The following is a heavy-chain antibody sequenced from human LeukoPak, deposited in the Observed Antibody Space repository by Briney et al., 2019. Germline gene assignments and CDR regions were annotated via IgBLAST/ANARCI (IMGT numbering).Heavy chain of an antibody. CDR2: ISSSSSYI. Sequence: GGSLRLSCAASGFTFSSYSMNWVRQAPGKGLEWVSSISSSSSYIYYADSVKGRFTISRDNAKNSLYLQMNSLRAEDTAVYYCARVPLTIVVVPAAIDYWGQGTLVTVSS. CDR3: ARVPLTIVVVPAAIDY. J-gene: IGHJ4*02. CDR1: GFTFSSYS. V-gene: IGHV3-21*01. D-gene: IGHD2-2*01.